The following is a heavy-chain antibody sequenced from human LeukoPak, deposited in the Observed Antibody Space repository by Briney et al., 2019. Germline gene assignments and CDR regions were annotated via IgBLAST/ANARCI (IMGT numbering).Heavy chain of an antibody. V-gene: IGHV3-23*01. CDR1: GFTVSSNY. J-gene: IGHJ4*02. Sequence: GGSLRLSCAASGFTVSSNYMSWVRQAPGKGLEWVSAISSSGGSTYSADSVKGRFTISRDNSKNTLYLQMNSLRAEDTAVYYCARQVGYCSDGSCYFDYWGQGTLVTVSS. CDR2: ISSSGGST. D-gene: IGHD2-15*01. CDR3: ARQVGYCSDGSCYFDY.